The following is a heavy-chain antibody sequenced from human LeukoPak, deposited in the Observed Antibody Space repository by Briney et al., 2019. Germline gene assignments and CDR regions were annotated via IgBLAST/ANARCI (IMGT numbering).Heavy chain of an antibody. D-gene: IGHD3-22*01. V-gene: IGHV3-48*04. CDR3: ARESSGSPLLFDY. CDR1: RFTFSSYS. CDR2: ISSSSSTI. J-gene: IGHJ4*02. Sequence: GGSLRLSCAASRFTFSSYSMNWVRQAPGKGLEWVSYISSSSSTIYYADSVKGRFTISRDNAKNSLYLQMNSLRAEDTAVYYCARESSGSPLLFDYWGQGTLVTVSS.